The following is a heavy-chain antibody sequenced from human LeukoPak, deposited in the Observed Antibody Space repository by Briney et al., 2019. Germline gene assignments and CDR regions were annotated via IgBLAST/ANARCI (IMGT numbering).Heavy chain of an antibody. D-gene: IGHD3-3*01. V-gene: IGHV3-74*01. CDR1: GFTFSSYW. J-gene: IGHJ3*02. Sequence: GGSLRLSCAAAGFTFSSYWMHWVRQAQGKGLVWVSHVNSDGRSTNYADSVKGRFTISRDNSKNTLYLQMNSLTAEDTAVYYCARGYDFWRKDIWGQGTMVTVSS. CDR3: ARGYDFWRKDI. CDR2: VNSDGRST.